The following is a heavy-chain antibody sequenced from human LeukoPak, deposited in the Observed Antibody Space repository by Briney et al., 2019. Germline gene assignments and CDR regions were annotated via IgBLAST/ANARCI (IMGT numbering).Heavy chain of an antibody. V-gene: IGHV3-66*01. J-gene: IGHJ5*02. Sequence: GGSLRLSCAASGFTVTSNYMSWVRQAPGKGLEWASIIYSGGGAYYADSVKGRFTISRDNSRNTLFLQMNSLRAEDTAMYYCARVFPPNWFDPWGQGTLVTVSS. D-gene: IGHD3-10*02. CDR2: IYSGGGA. CDR3: ARVFPPNWFDP. CDR1: GFTVTSNY.